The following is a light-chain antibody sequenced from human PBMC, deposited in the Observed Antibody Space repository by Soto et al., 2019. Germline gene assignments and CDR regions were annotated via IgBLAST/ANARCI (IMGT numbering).Light chain of an antibody. CDR1: QSVSSSY. J-gene: IGKJ5*01. V-gene: IGKV3D-20*02. CDR2: GAS. CDR3: QQRSNWPIT. Sequence: EIVLTHSPGTLSLSPWEIATLSCRASQSVSSSYLAWYQQKPGQAPRLLIYGASTRATAVPARFTASGSGTEFTLTISSLQSEDFAVYYCQQRSNWPITFGQGTRLEIK.